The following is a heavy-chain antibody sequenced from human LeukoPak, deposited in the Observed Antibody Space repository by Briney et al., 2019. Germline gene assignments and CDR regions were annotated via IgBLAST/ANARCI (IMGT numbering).Heavy chain of an antibody. J-gene: IGHJ3*02. CDR1: GYTFTSCG. Sequence: ASVKVSCKASGYTFTSCGISWVRQAPGQGLEWMGWSNPYNGNTIYAQRLQGRVTMTEDTSTDTAYMELSSLRSEDTAVYYCAIGYYDFWSGREAFDIWGQGTMVTVSS. V-gene: IGHV1-18*01. CDR3: AIGYYDFWSGREAFDI. D-gene: IGHD3-3*01. CDR2: SNPYNGNT.